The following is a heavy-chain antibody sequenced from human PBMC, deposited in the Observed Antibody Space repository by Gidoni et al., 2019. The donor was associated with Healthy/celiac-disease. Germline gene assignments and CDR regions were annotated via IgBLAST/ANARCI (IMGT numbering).Heavy chain of an antibody. CDR3: AGGGAGTSPYYYYGMDV. CDR1: GFTFSSYA. Sequence: QVQLVESGGGVVQPGRSLSLSCVASGFTFSSYAMHWVRKAPGKGLGWVAVISYDGSNKYYADSVKGRFTISRDNSKNTLYLQMNSLRAEDTAVYYCAGGGAGTSPYYYYGMDVWGQGTTVTVSS. V-gene: IGHV3-30-3*01. J-gene: IGHJ6*02. D-gene: IGHD6-13*01. CDR2: ISYDGSNK.